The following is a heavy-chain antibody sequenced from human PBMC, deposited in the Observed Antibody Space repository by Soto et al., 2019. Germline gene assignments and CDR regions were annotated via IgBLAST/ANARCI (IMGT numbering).Heavy chain of an antibody. CDR1: GFTFSSYG. J-gene: IGHJ3*02. CDR2: ISYDGSNK. D-gene: IGHD2-15*01. Sequence: GGSLRLSCAASGFTFSSYGMHWVRQAPGKGLEWVAVISYDGSNKYYADSVKGRFTISRDNSKNTLYLQMNSLRAEDTAVYYCAKDLSADIVVVVAADDAFDIWGQGTMVTV. V-gene: IGHV3-30*18. CDR3: AKDLSADIVVVVAADDAFDI.